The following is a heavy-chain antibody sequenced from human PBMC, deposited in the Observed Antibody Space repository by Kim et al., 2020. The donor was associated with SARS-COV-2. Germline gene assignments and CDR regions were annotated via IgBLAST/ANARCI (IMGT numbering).Heavy chain of an antibody. D-gene: IGHD3-3*01. J-gene: IGHJ4*02. Sequence: GNTKYSQKFQGRVTITRDTSASTAYMELSSLRSEDTAVYYCARDLEGLGYWGQGTLVTVSS. V-gene: IGHV1-3*01. CDR3: ARDLEGLGY. CDR2: GNT.